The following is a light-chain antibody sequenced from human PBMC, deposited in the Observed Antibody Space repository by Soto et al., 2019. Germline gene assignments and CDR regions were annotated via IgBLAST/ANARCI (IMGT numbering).Light chain of an antibody. CDR2: GTS. V-gene: IGKV3-15*01. CDR1: QSVGIK. J-gene: IGKJ2*01. Sequence: EIVVTQSPATLSVSPGDRATLSCRASQSVGIKLAWYQQKPGQAPRLLIYGTSTRATGIPARFSGIGSGTEFTLVISSLQSEDFAVYYCQQYNDWPYTFGQGTKLEIK. CDR3: QQYNDWPYT.